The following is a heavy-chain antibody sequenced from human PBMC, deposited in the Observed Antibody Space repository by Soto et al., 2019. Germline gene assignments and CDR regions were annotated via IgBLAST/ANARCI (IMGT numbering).Heavy chain of an antibody. Sequence: QVQLQESGPGLVKPSETLSLTCTVSGGSVSSGSYYWSWIRQPPGKGLEWIGYIYYSGSTHYNPSLKTRVTISVDTSKNRCSRKVRAVTAEDTAVYSCAGEAFDGLLYWYFDLWGRGTLVTVSS. CDR1: GGSVSSGSYY. J-gene: IGHJ2*01. V-gene: IGHV4-61*01. D-gene: IGHD3-9*01. CDR2: IYYSGST. CDR3: AGEAFDGLLYWYFDL.